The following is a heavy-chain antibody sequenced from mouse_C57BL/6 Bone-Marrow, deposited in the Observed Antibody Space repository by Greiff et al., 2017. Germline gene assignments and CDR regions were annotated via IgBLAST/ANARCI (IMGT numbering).Heavy chain of an antibody. Sequence: VQLQQPGAELVKPGASVKLSCKASGYTFTSYWMQWVKQRPGQGLEWIGEIDPSDSYTNYNQQFKGKATLTVDTSSSTAYMQLSSLTSEDSAVYDCARNVWFAYWGQGTLVTVSA. CDR1: GYTFTSYW. V-gene: IGHV1-50*01. CDR2: IDPSDSYT. J-gene: IGHJ3*01. CDR3: ARNVWFAY.